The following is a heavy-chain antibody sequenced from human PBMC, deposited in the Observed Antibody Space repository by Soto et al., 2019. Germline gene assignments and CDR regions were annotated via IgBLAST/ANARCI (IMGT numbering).Heavy chain of an antibody. CDR2: ISSSSSTI. Sequence: GGSLRLSCAASGFTFSSYSMNWVRQAPGKGLEWVSYISSSSSTIYYADSVKGRFTISRDNAKNSLYLQMNSLRSEDTAVYYCARASYDFWSGSPSPYYYYGMDVWGQGTTVTVSS. J-gene: IGHJ6*02. V-gene: IGHV3-48*01. D-gene: IGHD3-3*01. CDR1: GFTFSSYS. CDR3: ARASYDFWSGSPSPYYYYGMDV.